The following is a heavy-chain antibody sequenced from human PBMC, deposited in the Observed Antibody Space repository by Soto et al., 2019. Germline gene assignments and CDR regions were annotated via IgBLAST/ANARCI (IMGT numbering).Heavy chain of an antibody. V-gene: IGHV3-7*05. D-gene: IGHD1-1*01. Sequence: EEQLVESGGGLVQPGGSLRLSCAASRFTFSDYYMSWVRQAPGKGLEWVANINQDGSAKSYVDSVRGRFTISRDNGKNSLSLQMESLRADDTAVYYCARWNGGFDPWGQGTLVTVSS. CDR3: ARWNGGFDP. CDR2: INQDGSAK. CDR1: RFTFSDYY. J-gene: IGHJ5*02.